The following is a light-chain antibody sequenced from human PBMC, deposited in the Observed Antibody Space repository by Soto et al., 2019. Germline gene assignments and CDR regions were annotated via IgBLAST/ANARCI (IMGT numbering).Light chain of an antibody. CDR3: QQSSSTPPIT. J-gene: IGKJ5*01. Sequence: DIQLTQSPSSLSSSLRDRVTITCRASHNTRGYLTWYQQKPGKAPRLLIYAASSMESGIPSRFSGSGSGTDFTLTISSLQPEDFATYYCQQSSSTPPITFGQGTRLEIK. CDR1: HNTRGY. V-gene: IGKV1-39*01. CDR2: AAS.